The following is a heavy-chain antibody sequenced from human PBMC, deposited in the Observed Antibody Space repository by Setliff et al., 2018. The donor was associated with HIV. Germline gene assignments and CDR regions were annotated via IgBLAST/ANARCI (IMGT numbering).Heavy chain of an antibody. Sequence: GGSLRLSCAASGFTFNDYGMSWVRQAPGKGLEWVSGINGNGGTTSYADSVKGRFTISRDNAKNSLYLQINSLRVEDTAFYYCTTYYFGSGTYGPTNWGQGTLVTVSS. CDR1: GFTFNDYG. J-gene: IGHJ4*02. CDR2: INGNGGTT. D-gene: IGHD3-10*01. V-gene: IGHV3-20*04. CDR3: TTYYFGSGTYGPTN.